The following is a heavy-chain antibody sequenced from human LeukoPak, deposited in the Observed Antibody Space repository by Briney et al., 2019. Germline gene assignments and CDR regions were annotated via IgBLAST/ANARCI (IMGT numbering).Heavy chain of an antibody. D-gene: IGHD1-1*01. J-gene: IGHJ6*03. CDR1: GFTCGRYW. CDR3: ACKTTNASYYMAV. Sequence: GGSLRLSCADSGFTCGRYWMHWVRRAPGKGLVWVSHINADGHSTGFADFVEGRFTISRDTAKNTLYLQISGLRVEDTAVYYCACKTTNASYYMAVWAKEPRSPSP. V-gene: IGHV3-74*01. CDR2: INADGHST.